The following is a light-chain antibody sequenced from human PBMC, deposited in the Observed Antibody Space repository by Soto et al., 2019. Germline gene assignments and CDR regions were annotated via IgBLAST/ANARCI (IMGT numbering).Light chain of an antibody. CDR1: QSISSW. J-gene: IGKJ1*01. CDR3: QQYKTYST. V-gene: IGKV1-5*03. Sequence: DIQMTQSPSTLSASVGDRVTITCRASQSISSWLAWYQQKPGKAPKLLIYKASSLESGVPSRFSGSGSGTEFTLTSSSLQPDDFATYYCQQYKTYSTFGQGTKVEIK. CDR2: KAS.